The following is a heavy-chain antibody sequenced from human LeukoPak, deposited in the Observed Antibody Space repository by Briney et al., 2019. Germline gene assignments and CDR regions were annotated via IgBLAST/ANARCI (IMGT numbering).Heavy chain of an antibody. CDR2: IIPILGIA. D-gene: IGHD5-12*01. CDR1: GGAFSSYT. CDR3: ARESGYEGGWFDP. J-gene: IGHJ5*02. Sequence: SVKVSCKASGGAFSSYTISWVRQAPGQGLEWMGRIIPILGIANYAQKFQGRVTITADKSTSTAYMELSSLRSEDTAVYYCARESGYEGGWFDPWGQGTLVTVSS. V-gene: IGHV1-69*04.